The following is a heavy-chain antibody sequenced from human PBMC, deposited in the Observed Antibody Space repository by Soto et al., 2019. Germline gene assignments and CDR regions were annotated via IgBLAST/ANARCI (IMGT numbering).Heavy chain of an antibody. CDR2: IYPGDSDT. CDR3: ARGGDYDDYAALFDY. Sequence: GESLKISCKGSGYSFTNYWIGWVRQMPGKGLECMGIIYPGDSDTRYSPSFQGQVTISADKSISTAYLQWSSLKASDTAMYYCARGGDYDDYAALFDYWGQGTLVTVSS. D-gene: IGHD4-17*01. CDR1: GYSFTNYW. V-gene: IGHV5-51*01. J-gene: IGHJ4*02.